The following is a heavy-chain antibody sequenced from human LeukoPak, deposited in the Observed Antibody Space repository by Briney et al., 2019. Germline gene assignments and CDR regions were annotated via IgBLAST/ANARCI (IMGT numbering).Heavy chain of an antibody. CDR3: VRSYYYYYMDV. V-gene: IGHV3-74*03. J-gene: IGHJ6*03. Sequence: GGSLRLSCAASGFTFSNYWMNWVRHAPGKGLVWVSRIHSDGSSSKSADSVKGRFTISRDNANNTLYLQMNSLSAEDTATYFCVRSYYYYYMDVWGKGTTVTVSS. CDR2: IHSDGSSS. CDR1: GFTFSNYW.